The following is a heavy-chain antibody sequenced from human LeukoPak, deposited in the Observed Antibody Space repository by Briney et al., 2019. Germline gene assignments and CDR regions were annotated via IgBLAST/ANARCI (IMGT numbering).Heavy chain of an antibody. D-gene: IGHD3-22*01. CDR3: ARDSGDYYDSSGYYWSY. CDR2: IKQDGSEK. J-gene: IGHJ4*02. CDR1: GFTLSSYW. Sequence: GGSLRLSCAASGFTLSSYWMSWVRQAPGKGLEWVANIKQDGSEKYYVDSVKGRFTISRDNTKNSLYLHLNSLRAEDTAVYYCARDSGDYYDSSGYYWSYWGQGTLVTVSS. V-gene: IGHV3-7*01.